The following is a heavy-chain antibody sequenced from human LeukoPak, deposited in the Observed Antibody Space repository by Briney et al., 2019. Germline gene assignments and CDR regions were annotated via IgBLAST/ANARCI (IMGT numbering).Heavy chain of an antibody. CDR1: GFIFSDYY. J-gene: IGHJ4*02. CDR3: ARDTAVAGDY. CDR2: IGGSGSTI. Sequence: PGGSLRLSCAASGFIFSDYYMSWIRQAPGKGLEWISSIGGSGSTIYYADSVKGRFTVSRDNAKNSLYLQMNSLRAEDTAVYYCARDTAVAGDYWGQGTLVTVSS. D-gene: IGHD6-19*01. V-gene: IGHV3-11*04.